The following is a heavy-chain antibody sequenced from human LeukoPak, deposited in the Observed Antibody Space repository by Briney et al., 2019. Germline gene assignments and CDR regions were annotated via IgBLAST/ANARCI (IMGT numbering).Heavy chain of an antibody. J-gene: IGHJ4*02. V-gene: IGHV4-31*03. D-gene: IGHD6-19*01. CDR3: ARGVAGPSSFDY. CDR1: GGSITSAGTF. Sequence: NPSETLSLTGTVSGGSITSAGTFWSWIRQHPEKGLEFVGYIYYSGSTYYNPSLQSRMTISADTSKNQFSLNLNSVTAADTAVYFCARGVAGPSSFDYWGQGTLITVSS. CDR2: IYYSGST.